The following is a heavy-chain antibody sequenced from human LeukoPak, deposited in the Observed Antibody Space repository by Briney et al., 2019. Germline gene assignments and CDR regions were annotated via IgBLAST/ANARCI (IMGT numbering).Heavy chain of an antibody. CDR3: ARDDYGDFYYYYYMDV. CDR1: GGSFSGYY. V-gene: IGHV4-34*01. Sequence: SETLSLTCAVYGGSFSGYYWSWIRQPPGKGLEWIGEINHSGSTNYNPSLKSRVTISVDTSTNQFSLKLSSVTAADTAVYYCARDDYGDFYYYYYMDVWGKGTTVTVSS. J-gene: IGHJ6*03. CDR2: INHSGST. D-gene: IGHD4-17*01.